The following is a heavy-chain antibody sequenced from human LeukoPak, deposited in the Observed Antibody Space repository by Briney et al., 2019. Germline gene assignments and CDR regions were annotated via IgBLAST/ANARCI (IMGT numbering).Heavy chain of an antibody. CDR2: VHNVGST. CDR1: GVSTTNGIYY. CDR3: ARHAEYNSGWHFYLYH. Sequence: SEALSLTCTVSGVSTTNGIYYWAWIRQSPGKGLEWIGSVHNVGSTYYNLSLRSRVTMSIDTSKNQFSLRLNSVTAADTAVYYCARHAEYNSGWHFYLYHWGQGILVTVSS. D-gene: IGHD6-19*01. J-gene: IGHJ4*02. V-gene: IGHV4-39*01.